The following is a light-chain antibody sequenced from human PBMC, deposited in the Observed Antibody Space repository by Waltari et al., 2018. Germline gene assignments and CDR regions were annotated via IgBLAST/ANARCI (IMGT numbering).Light chain of an antibody. CDR2: DAY. CDR3: QQYNSYSRT. V-gene: IGKV1-5*01. Sequence: DIQMTQSPSTLSASVGDRVTITCRASQSISSWLAWYQQKPGKAPKLLSYDAYSLESGVPSRFSGSGSGTEFTLTISSLQPDDFATYYCQQYNSYSRTFGQGTKVEIK. CDR1: QSISSW. J-gene: IGKJ1*01.